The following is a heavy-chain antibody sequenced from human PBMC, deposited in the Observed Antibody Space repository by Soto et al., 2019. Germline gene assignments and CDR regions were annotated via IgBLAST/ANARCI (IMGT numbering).Heavy chain of an antibody. CDR1: GGTFSSYA. CDR3: ARWGAFRGGDCPQHFGYVMDF. Sequence: GASVKVSCKASGGTFSSYAISWVRQAPGQGLEWMGGIIPIFGTANYAQKFQGRVTITADESTSTAYMELSSLRSEDTAVYYCARWGAFRGGDCPQHFGYVMDFWGQGTTVTVSS. D-gene: IGHD2-21*02. J-gene: IGHJ6*02. V-gene: IGHV1-69*13. CDR2: IIPIFGTA.